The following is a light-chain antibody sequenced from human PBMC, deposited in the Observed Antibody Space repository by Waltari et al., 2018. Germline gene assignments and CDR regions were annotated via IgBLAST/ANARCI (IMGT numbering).Light chain of an antibody. Sequence: DIQMTQSPLSLSAFVGDRVTITCRACQTISKYLNWYQQKPGKAPKLLIHAASRLQSGVPSRFSGSGSETEFTLTINSLQLEDCAIYYCQQTYTTPTWTFGQGTRVDIK. V-gene: IGKV1-39*01. CDR2: AAS. CDR3: QQTYTTPTWT. J-gene: IGKJ1*01. CDR1: QTISKY.